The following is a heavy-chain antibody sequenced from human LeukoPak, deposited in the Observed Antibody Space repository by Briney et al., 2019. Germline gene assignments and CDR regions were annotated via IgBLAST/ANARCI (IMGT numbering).Heavy chain of an antibody. J-gene: IGHJ4*02. CDR3: ARLRPTSEYSSSWPFDS. CDR2: IYHSGST. CDR1: GSSITSHYY. V-gene: IGHV4-38-2*02. Sequence: SETLSLTCTVSGSSITSHYYWGWIRQPPGKGLEWIGTIYHSGSTYYSPSHKSRVTISFDTSKNQFSLRLTSATAADTAVYFCARLRPTSEYSSSWPFDSWGQGALVTVSS. D-gene: IGHD6-13*01.